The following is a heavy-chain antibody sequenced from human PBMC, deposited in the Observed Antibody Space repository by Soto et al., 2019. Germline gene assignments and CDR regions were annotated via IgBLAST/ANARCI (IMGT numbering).Heavy chain of an antibody. CDR2: ISAYNGNT. CDR1: GYTFTSYG. J-gene: IGHJ3*02. CDR3: AGGSRPHDAFDI. Sequence: ASVKVSCKASGYTFTSYGISWVRQAPGQGLEWMGWISAYNGNTNYAQKLQGRVTMTTDTSTSTAYMELRSLRSDDTAVYYGAGGSRPHDAFDIWGQGTMVTVSS. V-gene: IGHV1-18*01.